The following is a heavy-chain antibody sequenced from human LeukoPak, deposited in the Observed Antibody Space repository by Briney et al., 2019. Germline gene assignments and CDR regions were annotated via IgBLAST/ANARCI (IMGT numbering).Heavy chain of an antibody. CDR1: GGSFSGYY. CDR2: INHSGST. V-gene: IGHV4-34*01. CDR3: ARGGRKWRKLLGFGELGPRDY. J-gene: IGHJ4*02. Sequence: NTSETLSHACAVYGGSFSGYYWSWIRQPPGKGLERIGEINHSGSTNYNPSLKSRVTISVDTSKNQFSLKLSSVTAADTAVYYCARGGRKWRKLLGFGELGPRDYWGQGTLVTVSS. D-gene: IGHD3-10*01.